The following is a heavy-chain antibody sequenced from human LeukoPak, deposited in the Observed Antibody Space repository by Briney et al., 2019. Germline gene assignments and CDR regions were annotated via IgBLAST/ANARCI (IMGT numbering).Heavy chain of an antibody. Sequence: PGGSLRLSCAASGFTFSSNSMNWVRQAPGKGLEWVSYITSSSTTTYYADSVKGRFITSRDNAKNSLYLQMNSLRDEDTAVYYCARTYCTNGVCNRKAFDIWGQGTMVTVSS. V-gene: IGHV3-48*02. J-gene: IGHJ3*02. CDR3: ARTYCTNGVCNRKAFDI. CDR2: ITSSSTTT. CDR1: GFTFSSNS. D-gene: IGHD2-8*01.